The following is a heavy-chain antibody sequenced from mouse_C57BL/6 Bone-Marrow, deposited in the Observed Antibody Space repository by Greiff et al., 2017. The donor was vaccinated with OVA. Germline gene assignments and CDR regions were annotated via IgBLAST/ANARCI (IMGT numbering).Heavy chain of an antibody. CDR3: ARCHYYYGSSPFHY. CDR1: GYTFTSYG. J-gene: IGHJ2*01. CDR2: IYPRSGNT. V-gene: IGHV1-81*01. D-gene: IGHD1-1*01. Sequence: VQRVESGAELARPGASVKLSCKASGYTFTSYGISWVKQRTGQGLEWIGEIYPRSGNTYYNEKFKGKATLTADKSSSTAYMELRSLTSEDSAVYFCARCHYYYGSSPFHYWGQGTTLTVSS.